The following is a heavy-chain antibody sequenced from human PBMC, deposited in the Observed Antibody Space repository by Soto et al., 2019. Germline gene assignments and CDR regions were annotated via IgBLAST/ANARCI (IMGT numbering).Heavy chain of an antibody. CDR3: ARERIGSHRNWFDP. D-gene: IGHD2-15*01. CDR1: GYTFTSYD. J-gene: IGHJ5*02. Sequence: QVQLVQSGAEVKKPGASVKVSCKASGYTFTSYDINWVRQATGQGLEWMGWMNPNSGNTGYAQKFQGRDTMTRHTSISTAYMELSSLRSEDTAVYYCARERIGSHRNWFDPWGQGTLVTVSS. CDR2: MNPNSGNT. V-gene: IGHV1-8*01.